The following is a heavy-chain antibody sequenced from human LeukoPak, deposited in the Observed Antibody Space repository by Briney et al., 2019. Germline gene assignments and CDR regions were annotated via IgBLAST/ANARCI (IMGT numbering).Heavy chain of an antibody. CDR2: IKEDGSEK. V-gene: IGHV3-7*05. CDR3: AGYGKSKLDY. Sequence: GGSLRLSCAASGFRFSIYWMSWVRQAPGKGLEWVANIKEDGSEKYYVDSVKGRFTISRDNAKNSLYLQMNSLRAEDTAVYYCAGYGKSKLDYWGQGTLVTVSP. D-gene: IGHD1-1*01. CDR1: GFRFSIYW. J-gene: IGHJ4*02.